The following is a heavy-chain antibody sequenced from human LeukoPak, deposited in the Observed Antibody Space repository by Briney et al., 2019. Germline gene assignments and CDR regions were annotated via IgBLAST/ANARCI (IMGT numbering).Heavy chain of an antibody. J-gene: IGHJ4*02. CDR3: ARTRSGGWYRRYYFDY. CDR1: GFTFSSYW. V-gene: IGHV3-74*01. D-gene: IGHD6-19*01. Sequence: GGSLRLSCAASGFTFSSYWIHWVRQAPGKGLVWVSRINNDGSITNYADSVRGRFTISRDNAKNTLYLQMNSLRAEDTAMYYCARTRSGGWYRRYYFDYWGQGTLVTVSS. CDR2: INNDGSIT.